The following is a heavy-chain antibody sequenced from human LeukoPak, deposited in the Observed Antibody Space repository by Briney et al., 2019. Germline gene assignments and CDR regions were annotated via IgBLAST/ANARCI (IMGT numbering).Heavy chain of an antibody. CDR1: GGSFSGYY. J-gene: IGHJ3*02. V-gene: IGHV4-34*01. Sequence: SETLSLTCAVYGGSFSGYYWSWIRQPPGKGLEWIGEINHSGSTNYNPSLKSRVTISVDTSKKQFSLKLSYATAADTAVYYCARVLDLSKRGLDAFDIWGQGKMVTVSS. CDR3: ARVLDLSKRGLDAFDI. CDR2: INHSGST. D-gene: IGHD3-16*01.